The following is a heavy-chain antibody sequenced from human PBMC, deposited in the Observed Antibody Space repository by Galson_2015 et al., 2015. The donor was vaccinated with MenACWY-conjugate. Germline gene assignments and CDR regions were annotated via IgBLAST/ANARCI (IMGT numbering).Heavy chain of an antibody. D-gene: IGHD1-7*01. CDR1: DDSVNSGSYY. CDR2: VYYNGNT. J-gene: IGHJ4*02. V-gene: IGHV4-61*01. CDR3: ARAAWNYMFFDS. Sequence: ETLSLTCTVSDDSVNSGSYYWNWIRQPPGKVLEWIGYVYYNGNTNYNPSVESRVTISVDTSKNQSSLRLSSVTAADTAVYYCARAAWNYMFFDSWGQGTLVTVSS.